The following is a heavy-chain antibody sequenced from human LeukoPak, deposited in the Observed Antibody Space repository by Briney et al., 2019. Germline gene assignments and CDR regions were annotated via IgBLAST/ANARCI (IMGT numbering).Heavy chain of an antibody. CDR1: GFTFSSYA. Sequence: GGSLRLSCAASGFTFSSYAVSWVRQAPGKGLEWVSAISGSGGSTYYADSVKGRFTISRGNSKNTLYLQMNSLRAEDTAVYYCAKLRFLNWFDHWGQGTLVTVSS. CDR3: AKLRFLNWFDH. J-gene: IGHJ5*02. D-gene: IGHD4-17*01. V-gene: IGHV3-23*01. CDR2: ISGSGGST.